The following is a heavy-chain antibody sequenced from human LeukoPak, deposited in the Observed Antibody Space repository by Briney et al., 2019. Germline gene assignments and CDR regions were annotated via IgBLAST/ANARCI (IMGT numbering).Heavy chain of an antibody. CDR2: LNHSEST. Sequence: SETVSLTCSVYGVSFSCYYWMWLRPPPGKGLEGRGELNHSESTNYNPSLKCRVTISVDTSKNQFSLKVSSVTAADTAVYYCESRIGYCSSTSCTVSGNPNWFDPWGQGTLVTVSS. CDR3: ESRIGYCSSTSCTVSGNPNWFDP. CDR1: GVSFSCYY. V-gene: IGHV4-34*01. J-gene: IGHJ5*02. D-gene: IGHD2-2*01.